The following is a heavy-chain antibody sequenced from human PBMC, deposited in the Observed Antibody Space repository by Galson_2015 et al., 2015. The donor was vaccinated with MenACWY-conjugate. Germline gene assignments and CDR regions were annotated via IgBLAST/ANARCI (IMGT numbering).Heavy chain of an antibody. CDR2: MYYSGSA. Sequence: ETLSLTCTVSGGSINSYYWSWIRQPPGKGLEWIGYMYYSGSANYNPSLKSRVTISVDTSKNQFSLTMTSVTAADTAVYYCARGVNLASMAGHWGQGTLVTVSS. CDR1: GGSINSYY. CDR3: ARGVNLASMAGH. V-gene: IGHV4-59*01. D-gene: IGHD3-3*02. J-gene: IGHJ4*02.